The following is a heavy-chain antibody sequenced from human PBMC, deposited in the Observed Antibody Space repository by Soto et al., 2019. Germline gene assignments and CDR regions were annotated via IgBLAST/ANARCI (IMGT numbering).Heavy chain of an antibody. CDR3: ATTMITFGGVTGNTQNYFDY. J-gene: IGHJ4*02. CDR2: IYYSGST. Sequence: TLSLTCTVSGGSISSGGYYWSRIRQHPGKGLEWIGYIYYSGSTYYNPSLKSRVTISVDTSKNQFSLKLSSVTAADTAVYYCATTMITFGGVTGNTQNYFDYWGQGTLVTVSS. D-gene: IGHD3-16*01. CDR1: GGSISSGGYY. V-gene: IGHV4-31*03.